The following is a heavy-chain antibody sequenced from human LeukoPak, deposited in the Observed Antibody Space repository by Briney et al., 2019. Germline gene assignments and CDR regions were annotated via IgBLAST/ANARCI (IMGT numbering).Heavy chain of an antibody. Sequence: ASVKVSCKVSGYTLTELSMHWVRQAPGKGLEWMGGFDPEDGETIYAQKFQGRVTMTEDTSTDTAYMELSSLRSADTAVYYCATGYCSGGSCYSFDYWGQGTLVTVSS. CDR3: ATGYCSGGSCYSFDY. CDR2: FDPEDGET. V-gene: IGHV1-24*01. D-gene: IGHD2-15*01. J-gene: IGHJ4*02. CDR1: GYTLTELS.